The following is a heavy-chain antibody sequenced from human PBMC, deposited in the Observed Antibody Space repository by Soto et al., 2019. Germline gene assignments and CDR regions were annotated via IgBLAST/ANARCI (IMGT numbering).Heavy chain of an antibody. D-gene: IGHD1-1*01. Sequence: GGSLRLSCAASGFTFSGHSMNWVRQAPGKGLEWVSYISRGSSAKYYADSVKGRFTISRDNAKNSLYVQMNSLRDEDTAVYYCARDSGRGYGMDVWGQGTTVTVSS. CDR2: ISRGSSAK. J-gene: IGHJ6*02. CDR3: ARDSGRGYGMDV. CDR1: GFTFSGHS. V-gene: IGHV3-48*02.